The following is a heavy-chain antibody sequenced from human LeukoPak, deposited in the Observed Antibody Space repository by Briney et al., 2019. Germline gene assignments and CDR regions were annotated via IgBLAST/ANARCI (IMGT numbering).Heavy chain of an antibody. CDR2: IYHGESDT. Sequence: NRGASLMISCTGAGNSITSYWIGGLHPMAGRRLELMGIIYHGESDTRYSAYFEGELTISADKSISTAYLQWSSLKASDTAMSYCARAVEGSSGLFDPWGQGTLVTVS. V-gene: IGHV5-51*07. J-gene: IGHJ5*02. CDR3: ARAVEGSSGLFDP. CDR1: GNSITSYW. D-gene: IGHD3-22*01.